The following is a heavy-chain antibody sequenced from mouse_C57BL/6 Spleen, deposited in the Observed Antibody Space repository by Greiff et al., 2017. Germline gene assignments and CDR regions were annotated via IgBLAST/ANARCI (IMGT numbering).Heavy chain of an antibody. CDR3: ARWGDYDGEGFAY. D-gene: IGHD2-4*01. Sequence: QVQLQQPGAELVMPGASVKLSCKASGYTFTSYWMHWVKQRPGQGLEWIGEIDPSDSYTNYNQKFKGKSTLTVDKSSSTAYMQLSRLTSEDSAVYYCARWGDYDGEGFAYWGQGTLVTVSA. CDR1: GYTFTSYW. J-gene: IGHJ3*01. CDR2: IDPSDSYT. V-gene: IGHV1-69*01.